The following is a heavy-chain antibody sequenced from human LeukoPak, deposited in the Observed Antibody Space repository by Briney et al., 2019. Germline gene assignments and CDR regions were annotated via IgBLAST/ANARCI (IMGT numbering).Heavy chain of an antibody. Sequence: SETLSLTCTVSGGSIRSGGYYWSWIRQHPGKGLEWIGNINYSGNIYYNPSLKSRVTISVDTSKNQFSLKLSSVTAADTAVYYCARGLYSSSWPDAFDIWGHGTMVTVSS. CDR3: ARGLYSSSWPDAFDI. D-gene: IGHD6-13*01. CDR2: INYSGNI. CDR1: GGSIRSGGYY. J-gene: IGHJ3*02. V-gene: IGHV4-31*03.